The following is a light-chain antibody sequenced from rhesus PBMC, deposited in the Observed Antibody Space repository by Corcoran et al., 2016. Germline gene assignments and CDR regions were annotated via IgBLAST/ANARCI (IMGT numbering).Light chain of an antibody. CDR1: QSVSSS. J-gene: IGKJ4*01. V-gene: IGKV3-42*01. CDR3: QQDYSWPPLT. Sequence: EIVMTQSPATLSLSPGERATLSCRASQSVSSSLAWYQQKPGQAPTLLIYGAASRDTRIPDRFSGRGSGTEVTLTISSLEPEDVGVYYCQQDYSWPPLTFGGGTKVELK. CDR2: GAA.